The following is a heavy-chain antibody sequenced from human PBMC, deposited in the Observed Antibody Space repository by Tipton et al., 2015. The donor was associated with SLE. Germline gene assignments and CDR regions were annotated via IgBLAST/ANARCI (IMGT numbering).Heavy chain of an antibody. CDR1: GGSITISHYY. Sequence: TLSLTCTVSGGSITISHYYLSWIRQPAGKGLEWIGHIFTTGSTNYNPSLKSRVTISIDKSKNQFSLRLSSVTAADTAVYYCARPVEKVTTPFDFWGLGTLVTISS. CDR3: ARPVEKVTTPFDF. CDR2: IFTTGST. J-gene: IGHJ4*02. D-gene: IGHD5-24*01. V-gene: IGHV4-61*09.